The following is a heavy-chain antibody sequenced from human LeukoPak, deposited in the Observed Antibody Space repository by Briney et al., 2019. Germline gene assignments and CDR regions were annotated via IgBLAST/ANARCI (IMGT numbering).Heavy chain of an antibody. CDR3: ARVMADTAMVIPHYYYGMDV. Sequence: GASVKASCKASGYTFTVYYIHWLRQAPGQGLEWLGWINPNNGGTLYAQKFQGGVTMTRDTSISAVYMELNRLTADDTAVYYCARVMADTAMVIPHYYYGMDVWGQGTTVTVSS. J-gene: IGHJ6*02. V-gene: IGHV1-2*02. D-gene: IGHD5-18*01. CDR2: INPNNGGT. CDR1: GYTFTVYY.